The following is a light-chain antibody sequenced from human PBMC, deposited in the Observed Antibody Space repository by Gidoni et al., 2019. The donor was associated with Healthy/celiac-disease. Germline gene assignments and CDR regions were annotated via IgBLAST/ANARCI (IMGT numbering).Light chain of an antibody. V-gene: IGKV3-15*01. CDR1: QSVSSN. CDR3: QQYNNWPLT. J-gene: IGKJ5*01. CDR2: GAS. Sequence: EIVMTQSPATLSVSPGERATLSCRASQSVSSNIAWYQQKPGQAPRLLIYGASTRATGHPARCSGSGSGTEFTLTISSLQSEDFAVYYCQQYNNWPLTFGQGTRLEIK.